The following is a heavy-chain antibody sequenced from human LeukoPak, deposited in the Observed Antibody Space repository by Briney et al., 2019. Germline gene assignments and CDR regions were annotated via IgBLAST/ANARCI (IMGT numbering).Heavy chain of an antibody. J-gene: IGHJ6*02. CDR3: ARLGRGSSTSWYYYYGMDI. V-gene: IGHV5-51*01. Sequence: GESLKISCKGSGYSFTSYWIGWVRQMPGKGLEWMGIIYPGDSDTRYSPSFQGQVTISADKSISTAYLQWSSLKASDTAMHYCARLGRGSSTSWYYYYGMDIWGQGTTVTVSS. CDR2: IYPGDSDT. D-gene: IGHD2-2*01. CDR1: GYSFTSYW.